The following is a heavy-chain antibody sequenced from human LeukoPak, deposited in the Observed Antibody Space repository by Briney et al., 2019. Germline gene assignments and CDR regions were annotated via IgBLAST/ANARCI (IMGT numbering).Heavy chain of an antibody. J-gene: IGHJ4*02. CDR3: ARHLSVTPYFDD. CDR1: GGSISNY. Sequence: SETLSLTCTVSGGSISNYWSWIRQPPGKGLEWIGYIYYSGSTKYKPSLKSRVTISVDTSKNQFSLKLSSVTAADTAVYYCARHLSVTPYFDDWGQGSLVTVSS. V-gene: IGHV4-59*01. CDR2: IYYSGST. D-gene: IGHD4-17*01.